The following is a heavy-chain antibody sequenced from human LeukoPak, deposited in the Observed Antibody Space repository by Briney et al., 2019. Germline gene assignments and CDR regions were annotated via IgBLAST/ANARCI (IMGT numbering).Heavy chain of an antibody. CDR2: INSDGITT. CDR3: AKDDSPYGSGTKPHDY. J-gene: IGHJ4*02. V-gene: IGHV3-74*01. CDR1: GFTFSNYW. Sequence: GGSLRLSCAASGFTFSNYWMHWVRQAPGKGLVWVSRINSDGITTTYADSVKGRFTISRDNAKNTLYLQMNSLRAEDTAVYYCAKDDSPYGSGTKPHDYWGQGTLVTVSS. D-gene: IGHD3-10*01.